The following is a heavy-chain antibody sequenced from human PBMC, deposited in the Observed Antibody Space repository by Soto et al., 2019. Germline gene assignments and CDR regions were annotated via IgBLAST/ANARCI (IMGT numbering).Heavy chain of an antibody. CDR2: IYSGGST. J-gene: IGHJ4*02. Sequence: GGSLRLSCAASGFTVSSNYMSWVRQAPGKGLEWVSVIYSGGSTYYADSVKGRFTISRDNSKNTLYLQMNSLRAEDTAVYYCASPYSGYDHPVDYWGQGTLVTVSS. CDR3: ASPYSGYDHPVDY. V-gene: IGHV3-66*01. D-gene: IGHD5-12*01. CDR1: GFTVSSNY.